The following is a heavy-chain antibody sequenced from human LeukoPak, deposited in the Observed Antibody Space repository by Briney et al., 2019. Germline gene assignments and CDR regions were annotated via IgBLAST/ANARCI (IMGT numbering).Heavy chain of an antibody. J-gene: IGHJ4*02. CDR2: ISSGSSYI. V-gene: IGHV3-21*01. CDR3: ARDWVGPTSPFDY. D-gene: IGHD1-26*01. Sequence: PGGSLRLSCAASGFTFSTDTMNWVRQAPGRGLEGVSSISSGSSYIYHADSLKGRFTISRDNAKNSLYLQMNSLKAEDTAVYYCARDWVGPTSPFDYWGQGTLVTVSS. CDR1: GFTFSTDT.